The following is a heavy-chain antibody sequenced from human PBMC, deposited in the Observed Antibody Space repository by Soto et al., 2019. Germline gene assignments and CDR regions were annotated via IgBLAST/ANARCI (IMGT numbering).Heavy chain of an antibody. CDR2: ISYDGSNK. J-gene: IGHJ6*02. CDR1: GFTFSSYG. CDR3: AKDSVVPAAIDYYGMDV. V-gene: IGHV3-30*18. D-gene: IGHD2-2*01. Sequence: GGSLRLSCAASGFTFSSYGMHWVRQAPGKGLEWVAVISYDGSNKYYADSVKGRFTISRDNSKNTLYLQMNSLRAEDTAVYYCAKDSVVPAAIDYYGMDVWGQGTTVTVSS.